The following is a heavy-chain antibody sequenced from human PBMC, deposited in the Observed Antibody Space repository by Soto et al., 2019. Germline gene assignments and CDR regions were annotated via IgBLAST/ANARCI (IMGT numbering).Heavy chain of an antibody. CDR3: AKGVYNDYVSDY. Sequence: GGSLRLSCAASGFTFSNYGMSWVRQAPGKGLEWVSAISKSGDKTYYRDSVKGRFTISRDNSKSTVYLQMNSLRAEDTALYYCAKGVYNDYVSDYWGQGTLVTSPQ. CDR2: ISKSGDKT. D-gene: IGHD4-17*01. CDR1: GFTFSNYG. J-gene: IGHJ4*02. V-gene: IGHV3-23*01.